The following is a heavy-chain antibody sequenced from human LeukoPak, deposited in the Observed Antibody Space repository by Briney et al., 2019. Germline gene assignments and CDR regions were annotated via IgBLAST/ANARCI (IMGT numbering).Heavy chain of an antibody. CDR3: ARGSGSYDY. D-gene: IGHD3-10*01. Sequence: ASVNLSCKASGYTFTSYGISWLRQAPGQGLEWMGWINTYNGNTNCPRELQGRVTMTRATTTSTAYMELRSLRSDDTAVYYCARGSGSYDYWGQGTLVTVSS. V-gene: IGHV1-18*01. J-gene: IGHJ4*02. CDR1: GYTFTSYG. CDR2: INTYNGNT.